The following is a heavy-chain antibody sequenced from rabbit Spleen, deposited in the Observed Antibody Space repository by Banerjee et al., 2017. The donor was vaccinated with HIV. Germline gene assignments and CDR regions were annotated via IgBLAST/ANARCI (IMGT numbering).Heavy chain of an antibody. V-gene: IGHV1S45*01. J-gene: IGHJ6*01. Sequence: QEQLEESGGDLVKPEGSLTLTCTASGFSFSSSYWICWVRQAPGKGLEWIACIDAGYRGSTYYASWAKGRFTISKTPSTTVTLQMTSLTAADTATYFCARDGAGGSYFALWGPGTLVTVS. CDR2: IDAGYRGST. D-gene: IGHD8-1*01. CDR1: GFSFSSSYW. CDR3: ARDGAGGSYFAL.